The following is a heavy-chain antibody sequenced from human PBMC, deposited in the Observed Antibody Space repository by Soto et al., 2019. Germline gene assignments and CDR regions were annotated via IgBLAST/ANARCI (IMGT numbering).Heavy chain of an antibody. D-gene: IGHD3-22*01. CDR2: IYYSGST. J-gene: IGHJ4*02. V-gene: IGHV4-61*01. CDR1: GGSVSSGSYY. Sequence: SETLSLTCTVSGGSVSSGSYYWSWIRQPPGKGLEWIGYIYYSGSTNYNPSLKSRVTISVDTSKNQFSLKLSSVTAADTAVYYCARAGNYYDSSAYPPSYYWGQGTLVTVSS. CDR3: ARAGNYYDSSAYPPSYY.